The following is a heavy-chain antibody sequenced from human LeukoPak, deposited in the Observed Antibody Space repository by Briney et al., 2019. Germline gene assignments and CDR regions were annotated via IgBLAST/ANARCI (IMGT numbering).Heavy chain of an antibody. V-gene: IGHV4-4*07. CDR3: ARSSSSSWPHLLFQH. CDR1: GGSLSSYY. D-gene: IGHD6-13*01. Sequence: SETLSLTCTVSGGSLSSYYWSWIRQPAGKGLEWIERIYTSGSTNYNPSLNSRVTMSVDTSKNQFSLKLSSVTAADTAGYYCARSSSSSWPHLLFQHWGQGTRVSVSS. J-gene: IGHJ1*01. CDR2: IYTSGST.